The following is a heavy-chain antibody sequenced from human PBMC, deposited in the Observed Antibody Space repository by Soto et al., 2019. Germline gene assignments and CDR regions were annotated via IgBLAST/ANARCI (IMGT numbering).Heavy chain of an antibody. CDR1: GYIFTGYF. CDR2: INPKNGYT. J-gene: IGHJ4*02. Sequence: QIHLVQSGAEVREPGASVKVSCKASGYIFTGYFIHWVRQAPGQGLEWMGWINPKNGYTNYGQKFQDRVTVTRDTSLSTAYMEMISLRPDDTAVYYCARDSREVGYGDYIVWGQGTLVTVSS. V-gene: IGHV1-2*02. D-gene: IGHD4-17*01. CDR3: ARDSREVGYGDYIV.